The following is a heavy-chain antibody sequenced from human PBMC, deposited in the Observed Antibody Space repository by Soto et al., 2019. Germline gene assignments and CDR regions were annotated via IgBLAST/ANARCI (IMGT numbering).Heavy chain of an antibody. V-gene: IGHV4-61*01. Sequence: PSETLSLTCTVSGGSVSSGNYNWGWIRQPPGKGLEGIGDINHSGSTNYNPSLKSRVTISVDTSKNQFSLKLSSVTAADTAVYYCARVVVPAAMKWFDPWGQGTLVTVSS. D-gene: IGHD2-2*01. CDR3: ARVVVPAAMKWFDP. J-gene: IGHJ5*02. CDR2: INHSGST. CDR1: GGSVSSGNYN.